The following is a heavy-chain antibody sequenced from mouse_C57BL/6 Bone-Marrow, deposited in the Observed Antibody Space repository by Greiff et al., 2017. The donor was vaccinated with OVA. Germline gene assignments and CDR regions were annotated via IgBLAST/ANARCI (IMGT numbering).Heavy chain of an antibody. V-gene: IGHV5-4*03. CDR1: GFTFSSYA. J-gene: IGHJ3*01. CDR3: ARRYFAY. CDR2: ISDGGSYT. Sequence: EVKVVESGGGLVKPGGSLKLSCAASGFTFSSYAMSWVRQTPEKRLEWVATISDGGSYTYYPDNVKGRFTISRDNAKNNLYLQMSHLKSEDTAMYYCARRYFAYWGQGTLVTVSA.